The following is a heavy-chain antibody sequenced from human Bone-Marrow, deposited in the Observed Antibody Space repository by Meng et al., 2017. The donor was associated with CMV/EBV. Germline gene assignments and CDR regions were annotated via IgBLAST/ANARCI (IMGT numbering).Heavy chain of an antibody. Sequence: SVKVSCKASGGTFSSYTISWVRQAPGQGLEWMGRIIPILGTANYAQKFQGRVTITADKSTSTAYMELSSLRSEDTAVYYCASDPYCSSTSCYTGNYYYYGMDVWGQGTTVTVSS. D-gene: IGHD2-2*02. J-gene: IGHJ6*02. CDR1: GGTFSSYT. CDR3: ASDPYCSSTSCYTGNYYYYGMDV. V-gene: IGHV1-69*08. CDR2: IIPILGTA.